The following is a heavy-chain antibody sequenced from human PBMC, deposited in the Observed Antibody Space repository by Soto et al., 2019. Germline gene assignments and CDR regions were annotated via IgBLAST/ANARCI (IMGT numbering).Heavy chain of an antibody. J-gene: IGHJ6*02. D-gene: IGHD3-9*01. CDR1: GFTFSSYA. CDR2: ISGSGGST. V-gene: IGHV3-23*01. CDR3: AKGPDILTGSLSSFYYYGMDV. Sequence: TGGSLRLSCAASGFTFSSYAMNWVRQAPGKGLEWVSAISGSGGSTYYADSVKGRFTISRDNSKNTLYLQMNCLRAEDTAVYYCAKGPDILTGSLSSFYYYGMDVRGQGTTVTVYS.